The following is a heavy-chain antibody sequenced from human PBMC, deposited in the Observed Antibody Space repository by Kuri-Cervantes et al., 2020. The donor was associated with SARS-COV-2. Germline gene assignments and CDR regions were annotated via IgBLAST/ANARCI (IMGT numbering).Heavy chain of an antibody. CDR2: IYYSGST. Sequence: GSLRLSCSVSGGSISSYYWSWIRQPLGKGLEWIGYIYYSGSTNYNPSLKSRVTISVDTSKNQFSLKLSSVTAADTAVYYCARSKGSGWFGFDPSMDVWGQGTTVTVSS. V-gene: IGHV4-59*01. D-gene: IGHD6-19*01. J-gene: IGHJ6*02. CDR1: GGSISSYY. CDR3: ARSKGSGWFGFDPSMDV.